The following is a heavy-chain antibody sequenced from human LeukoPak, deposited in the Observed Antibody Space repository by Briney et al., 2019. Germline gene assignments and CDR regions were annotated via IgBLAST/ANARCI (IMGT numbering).Heavy chain of an antibody. CDR2: IYHSGST. D-gene: IGHD4-17*01. J-gene: IGHJ4*02. CDR1: GYSISSGYY. Sequence: SETLSLTCTVSGYSISSGYYWGWIRQPPGKGLEWIGSIYHSGSTYYNPSLKSRVTISVDTSKNQFSLKLSSVTAADTAVYYCARAHMTTVPYFDYWGQGTLVTVSS. V-gene: IGHV4-38-2*02. CDR3: ARAHMTTVPYFDY.